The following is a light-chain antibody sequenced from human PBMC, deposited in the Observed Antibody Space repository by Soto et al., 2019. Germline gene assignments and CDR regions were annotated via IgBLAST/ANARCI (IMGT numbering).Light chain of an antibody. CDR2: GNI. CDR3: QSYDSSLSGVV. V-gene: IGLV1-40*01. Sequence: QSLLTQPPSVSGAPGQRVTISCTGSSSNIGAGYDVHWYQQLPGTAPKLLIYGNINRPSGVPDRFSGSKSGTSASLAITGLQAEDEADYYCQSYDSSLSGVVFGGGTKLTVL. J-gene: IGLJ2*01. CDR1: SSNIGAGYD.